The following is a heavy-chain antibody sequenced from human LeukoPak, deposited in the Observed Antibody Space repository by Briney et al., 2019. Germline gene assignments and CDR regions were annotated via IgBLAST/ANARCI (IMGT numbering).Heavy chain of an antibody. J-gene: IGHJ4*02. CDR3: AKDSEWAFDY. CDR2: ISYDGSNK. D-gene: IGHD1-14*01. Sequence: GGSLRLSCAASGFTFSSYGMHWVRQAPGKGLEWVAVISYDGSNKYYADSVKGRFTISRDNSKNTLYLQMISLRAEDTAVYYCAKDSEWAFDYWGQGALVTVSS. V-gene: IGHV3-30*18. CDR1: GFTFSSYG.